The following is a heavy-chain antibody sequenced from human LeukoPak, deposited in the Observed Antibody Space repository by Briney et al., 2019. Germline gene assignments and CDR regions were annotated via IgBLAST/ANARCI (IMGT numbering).Heavy chain of an antibody. Sequence: GGSLRLSCVASGFTFSSYEMNWVRQAPGEGLEWVSYISSSGSTTYNADSVKGRFTISRDNAKNSLYLQMNSLRAEDTAVYYCARGESHWGQGTLVTVSS. D-gene: IGHD1-26*01. CDR1: GFTFSSYE. V-gene: IGHV3-48*03. CDR3: ARGESH. J-gene: IGHJ4*02. CDR2: ISSSGSTT.